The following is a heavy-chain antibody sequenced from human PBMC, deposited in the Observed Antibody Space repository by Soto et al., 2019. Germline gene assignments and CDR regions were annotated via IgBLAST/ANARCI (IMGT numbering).Heavy chain of an antibody. D-gene: IGHD5-12*01. CDR1: GFTFSSYW. CDR2: IYSSGNT. J-gene: IGHJ4*02. Sequence: PGGSLRLSCAASGFTFSSYWMSWVRQAPGKGLEWVSVIYSSGNTYYAHSVEGRFTISRDTSRNMLYLQMNSLRVEDSAIYYCARSGYSAYDYSHFDYWGQGTQVTVSS. CDR3: ARSGYSAYDYSHFDY. V-gene: IGHV3-53*01.